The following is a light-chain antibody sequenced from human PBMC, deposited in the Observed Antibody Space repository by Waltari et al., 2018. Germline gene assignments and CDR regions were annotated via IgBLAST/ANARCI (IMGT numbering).Light chain of an antibody. Sequence: SYELPQPLSVSVALGQTARITCGGNNHGSKTVHWYQQKPGQAPVLVIYRDSNRPSGIPERFSGSNSGNTATLTISRAQAGDEADYYCQVWDSSTFYVFGTGTKVTVL. V-gene: IGLV3-9*01. J-gene: IGLJ1*01. CDR2: RDS. CDR3: QVWDSSTFYV. CDR1: NHGSKT.